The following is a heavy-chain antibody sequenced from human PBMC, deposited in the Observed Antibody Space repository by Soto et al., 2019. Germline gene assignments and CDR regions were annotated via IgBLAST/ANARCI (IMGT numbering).Heavy chain of an antibody. CDR2: ISSSSSYI. CDR3: ARDWGHKKNPPRPFDY. D-gene: IGHD3-16*01. Sequence: GSLRLSCAASGFTFSSYSMNWVRQAPGKGLEWVSSISSSSSYIYYADSVKGRFTISRDNAKNSLYLQMNSLRAEDTAVYYCARDWGHKKNPPRPFDYGGQETLVPVSS. CDR1: GFTFSSYS. J-gene: IGHJ4*02. V-gene: IGHV3-21*01.